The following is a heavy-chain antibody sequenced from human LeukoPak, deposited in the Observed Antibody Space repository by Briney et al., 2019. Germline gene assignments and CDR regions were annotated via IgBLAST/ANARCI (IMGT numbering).Heavy chain of an antibody. J-gene: IGHJ4*02. V-gene: IGHV1-2*06. CDR2: INPNSGGT. CDR1: GYTFTGYY. D-gene: IGHD4-17*01. CDR3: AKEHITTVTPGDC. Sequence: ASVKVSCKASGYTFTGYYMHWVRQAPGQGLEWMGRINPNSGGTNYAQKFQGRVTMTRDTSISTAYMEVSSLTSDDTAIYYCAKEHITTVTPGDCWGQGTLLTVSS.